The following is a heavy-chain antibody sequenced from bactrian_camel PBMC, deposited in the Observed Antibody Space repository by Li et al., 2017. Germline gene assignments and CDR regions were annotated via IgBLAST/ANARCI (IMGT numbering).Heavy chain of an antibody. D-gene: IGHD1*01. Sequence: HVQLVESGGGSAQAGGSLRLSCTASGYTSSSSSYCMAWFRQAPGKDREGVATIDADGTTTYTDSIKGRFTISQNDNKNTLYLQMNDLNPEDTGVYTCAAMEYAPAYAHYCYSQVSSLLFGSWGQGTQVTVS. CDR3: AAMEYAPAYAHYCYSQVSSLLFGS. V-gene: IGHV3S53*01. J-gene: IGHJ4*01. CDR1: GYTSSSSSYC. CDR2: IDADGTT.